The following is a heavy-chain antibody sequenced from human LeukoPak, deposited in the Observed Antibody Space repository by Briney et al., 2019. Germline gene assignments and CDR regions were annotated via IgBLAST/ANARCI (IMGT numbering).Heavy chain of an antibody. V-gene: IGHV3-9*01. Sequence: GRSLRLSCAASGFTFDDYAMHWVRQAPGKGLEWVSGISWNSGSIGYADSVKGRFTISRDNAKNSLYLQMNSLRAEDTALYYCAKDTCSGYYNYYYGMDVWGQGTTVTVSS. J-gene: IGHJ6*02. D-gene: IGHD2-15*01. CDR1: GFTFDDYA. CDR3: AKDTCSGYYNYYYGMDV. CDR2: ISWNSGSI.